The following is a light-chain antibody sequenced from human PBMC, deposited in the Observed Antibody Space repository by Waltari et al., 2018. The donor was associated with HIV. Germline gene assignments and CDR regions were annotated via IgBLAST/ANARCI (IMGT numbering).Light chain of an antibody. CDR1: QNVRSY. CDR3: QQSYSNPRT. J-gene: IGKJ1*01. CDR2: AAS. Sequence: DIQMTQSPSSLSASVGDRVTITCRASQNVRSYLNWYQQKPGKAPTLLIYAASNLQSGVPSRFSGSASGTDFTLTISSLQPEDFAIYYCQQSYSNPRTFGQGTKVEIK. V-gene: IGKV1-39*01.